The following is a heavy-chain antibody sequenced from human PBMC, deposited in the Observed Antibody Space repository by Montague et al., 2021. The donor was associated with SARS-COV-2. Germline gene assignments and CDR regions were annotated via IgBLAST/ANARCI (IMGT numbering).Heavy chain of an antibody. D-gene: IGHD3-16*01. V-gene: IGHV4-59*08. Sequence: SETLSLTCTVAGGSISSDYWTWIRQPPGKGLEWIGFVYYGGNTYYNPSLGGRVTISVDTSSNHFSLTLSSVTAADTAIYYCARHYDHSSRVDSWGQGTLVTVSS. CDR2: VYYGGNT. CDR3: ARHYDHSSRVDS. J-gene: IGHJ4*02. CDR1: GGSISSDY.